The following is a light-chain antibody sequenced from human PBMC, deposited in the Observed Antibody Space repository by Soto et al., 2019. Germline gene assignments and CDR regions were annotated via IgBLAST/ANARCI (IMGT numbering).Light chain of an antibody. CDR3: QQYDSYPVT. V-gene: IGKV1-5*01. J-gene: IGKJ4*01. CDR2: DVS. CDR1: QNIDTS. Sequence: DIKLTQSPSTLSASLGDSVTITCRASQNIDTSLAWYQHKPGKAPKLLMFDVSNLESGVPSRFSGSGSGTEFTLTISSLQPDDIATYYCQQYDSYPVTFGGGTKVDI.